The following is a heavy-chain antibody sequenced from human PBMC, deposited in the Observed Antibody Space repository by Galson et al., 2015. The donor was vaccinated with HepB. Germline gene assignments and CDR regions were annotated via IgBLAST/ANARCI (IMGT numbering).Heavy chain of an antibody. CDR1: GGTFSSYA. V-gene: IGHV1-69*06. CDR3: ARTLVGGYCSSTSCYALWVY. J-gene: IGHJ4*02. D-gene: IGHD2-2*01. Sequence: SVKVSCKASGGTFSSYAISWVRQAPGQGLEWMGGIIPIFGTANYAQKFQGRVTITADKSTSTAYMELSSLRSEGTAVYYCARTLVGGYCSSTSCYALWVYWGQGTLVTVSS. CDR2: IIPIFGTA.